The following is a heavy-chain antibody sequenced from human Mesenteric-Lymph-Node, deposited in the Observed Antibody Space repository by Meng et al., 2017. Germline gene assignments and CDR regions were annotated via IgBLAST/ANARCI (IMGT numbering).Heavy chain of an antibody. V-gene: IGHV4-31*03. CDR3: ARTNYGDYKCFDP. Sequence: QVQLQESGPGLVKPSPTLSLTCTVSGGSISSGSFYCSWIRSHGGERVELIGYIYCSGSTYNTPPIRSRVAISKDSTKHQFSLMLTSVTAANAAVYFCARTNYGDYKCFDPWGQGTLVTVSS. J-gene: IGHJ5*02. CDR2: IYCSGST. CDR1: GGSISSGSFY. D-gene: IGHD4-17*01.